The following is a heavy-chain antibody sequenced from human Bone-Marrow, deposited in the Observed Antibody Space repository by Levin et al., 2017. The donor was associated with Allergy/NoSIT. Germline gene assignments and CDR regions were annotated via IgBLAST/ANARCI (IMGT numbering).Heavy chain of an antibody. CDR3: AKVDSSSWNPPEYYFDC. V-gene: IGHV4-59*11. Sequence: SQTLSLTCTVSGDSLTSHYWSWIRPSPGKGLEWIGFIYYGGRTNYNPSLKSRVGISVEASKNQFSLRLDTVTAADTAVYYCAKVDSSSWNPPEYYFDCWGQGALVAVSS. CDR1: GDSLTSHY. CDR2: IYYGGRT. J-gene: IGHJ4*02. D-gene: IGHD6-13*01.